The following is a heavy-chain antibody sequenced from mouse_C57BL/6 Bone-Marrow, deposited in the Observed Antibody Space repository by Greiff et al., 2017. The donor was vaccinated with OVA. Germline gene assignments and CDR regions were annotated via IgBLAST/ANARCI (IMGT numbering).Heavy chain of an antibody. Sequence: EVKLMESGGGLVKPGGSLKLSCAASGFTFSSYTMSWVRQTPEKRLEWVATISGGGGNTYYPDSVKGRFTISRDNAKNTLYLQMSSLRSEDTALYYCARQPERFAYWGQGTLVTVSA. CDR2: ISGGGGNT. J-gene: IGHJ3*01. V-gene: IGHV5-9*01. CDR1: GFTFSSYT. CDR3: ARQPERFAY.